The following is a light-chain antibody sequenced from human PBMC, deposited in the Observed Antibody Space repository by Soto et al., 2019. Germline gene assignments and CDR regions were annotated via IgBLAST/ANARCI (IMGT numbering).Light chain of an antibody. CDR2: DAS. CDR3: QQYGSSSYT. J-gene: IGKJ2*01. V-gene: IGKV3-20*01. Sequence: EIVLTQSPVTMSLSPGERATLSCRASQSVSRSYLAWYQQKPGKAPRLLISDASSRATDIPDRFSGSGSGTDFTLTISRLEPEDFAVYYCQQYGSSSYTFGQGTKLEIK. CDR1: QSVSRSY.